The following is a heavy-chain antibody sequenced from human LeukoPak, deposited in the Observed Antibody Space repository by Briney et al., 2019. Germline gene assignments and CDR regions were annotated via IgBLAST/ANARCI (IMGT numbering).Heavy chain of an antibody. CDR2: INHSGST. V-gene: IGHV4-34*01. D-gene: IGHD3-3*01. CDR3: ARGLGSDYDFWSGPSRLGFDP. Sequence: PSETLSLTCAVYGGSFSGYYWSWIRQPPGKGLEWIGEINHSGSTNYNPSLKSRGTISVDTSKNQFSLKLSSVTAADTAVYYCARGLGSDYDFWSGPSRLGFDPWGQGTLVTVSS. J-gene: IGHJ5*02. CDR1: GGSFSGYY.